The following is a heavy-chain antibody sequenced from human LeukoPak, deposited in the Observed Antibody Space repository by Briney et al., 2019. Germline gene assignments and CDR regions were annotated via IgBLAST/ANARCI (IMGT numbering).Heavy chain of an antibody. J-gene: IGHJ4*02. V-gene: IGHV3-7*01. D-gene: IGHD2-2*01. Sequence: GGSLRLSCVASGFTFSSYWMSWVRQAPGKGLEWVANMKQDGSEKYYVDSVKGRFTISRDNAMNSLNLQMDSLRAEDTAVYYCARRRCTSTSCFEDYWGQGTLVTVSS. CDR3: ARRRCTSTSCFEDY. CDR1: GFTFSSYW. CDR2: MKQDGSEK.